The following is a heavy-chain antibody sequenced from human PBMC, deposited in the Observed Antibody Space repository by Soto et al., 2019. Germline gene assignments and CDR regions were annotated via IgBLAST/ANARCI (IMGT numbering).Heavy chain of an antibody. V-gene: IGHV4-31*03. Sequence: PSETLSLTCTVSGGSISSGGYYGSWIRQHPGKGLEWIGYIYYSGSTHYNPSLKSRVTISVDTSKNQFSLKLSSVTAADTAVYYCATQEVGGTYVYTFDPWGQGTLVTVSS. CDR1: GGSISSGGYY. CDR3: ATQEVGGTYVYTFDP. D-gene: IGHD1-26*01. J-gene: IGHJ5*02. CDR2: IYYSGST.